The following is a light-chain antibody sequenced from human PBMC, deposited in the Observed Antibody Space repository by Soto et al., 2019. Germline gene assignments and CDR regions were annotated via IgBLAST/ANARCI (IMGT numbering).Light chain of an antibody. J-gene: IGLJ3*02. CDR2: EAT. V-gene: IGLV2-23*01. CDR3: FSYAGSRTWV. Sequence: QSALTQPPSASGSPGQSITISCTGSSSDFGSYNLVSWYQQHPGKVPKLIIYEATKRPSGISNRFSGSKSGYMASLTISGLQAEDGADYYCFSYAGSRTWVFGGGTKLTVL. CDR1: SSDFGSYNL.